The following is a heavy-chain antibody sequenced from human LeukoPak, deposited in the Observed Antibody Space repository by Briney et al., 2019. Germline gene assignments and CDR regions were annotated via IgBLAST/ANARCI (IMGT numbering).Heavy chain of an antibody. Sequence: PGGSLRLSYAASLFTLILFSIRCCRQAPGKGLEWVSYISSSISTIYYADSVKGRFTISRDNAKNSLYLQMNSLRAENTSVYYIAGDIEGEFSRPSCHQFDYWGQGTLVTVSS. CDR2: ISSSISTI. CDR1: LFTLILFS. J-gene: IGHJ4*02. CDR3: AGDIEGEFSRPSCHQFDY. D-gene: IGHD2-2*01. V-gene: IGHV3-48*01.